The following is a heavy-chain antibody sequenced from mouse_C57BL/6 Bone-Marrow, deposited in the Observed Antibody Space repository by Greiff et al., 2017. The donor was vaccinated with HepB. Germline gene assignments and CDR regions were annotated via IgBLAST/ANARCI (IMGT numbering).Heavy chain of an antibody. V-gene: IGHV1-81*01. D-gene: IGHD4-1*01. Sequence: QVQLQQSGAELARPGASVKLSCKASGYTFTSYGISWVKQRTGQGLEWIGEIYPRSGNTYYNEKCKGKATLTADKSSSTAYMELRSLTSEDSAVYFCARQRWNWAWFAYWGQVTLVTVSA. CDR1: GYTFTSYG. CDR3: ARQRWNWAWFAY. CDR2: IYPRSGNT. J-gene: IGHJ3*01.